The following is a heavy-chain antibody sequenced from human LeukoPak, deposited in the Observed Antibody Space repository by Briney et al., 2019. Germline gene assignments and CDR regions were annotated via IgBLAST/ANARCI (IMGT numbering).Heavy chain of an antibody. V-gene: IGHV1-24*01. CDR1: GYTLTELS. D-gene: IGHD2-21*02. Sequence: ASVKVSCKVSGYTLTELSMHWVRQAPGKGLEWMGGFDPEDGETIHAQKFQGRVTMTEDTSTDTAYMELSSLRSEDTAVYYCATATVAYCGGDCYPTQDWGQGTLVTVSS. CDR2: FDPEDGET. J-gene: IGHJ4*02. CDR3: ATATVAYCGGDCYPTQD.